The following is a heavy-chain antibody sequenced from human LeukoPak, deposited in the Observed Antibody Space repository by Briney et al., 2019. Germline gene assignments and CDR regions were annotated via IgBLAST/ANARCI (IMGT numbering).Heavy chain of an antibody. V-gene: IGHV3-7*01. J-gene: IGHJ4*02. CDR1: GFTFSSYW. Sequence: GGSLRLSCAASGFTFSSYWMSWVRQAPGKGPEWVAHIKQDASQEYHVDSVKGRFTISRDNAKNSLYLQMNSLRAEDTAVYYCAKDRDGTFDYWGQGTLVTVSS. CDR2: IKQDASQE. D-gene: IGHD5-24*01. CDR3: AKDRDGTFDY.